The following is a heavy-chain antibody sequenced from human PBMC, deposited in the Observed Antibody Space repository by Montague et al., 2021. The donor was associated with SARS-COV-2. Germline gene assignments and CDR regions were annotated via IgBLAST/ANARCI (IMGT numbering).Heavy chain of an antibody. CDR2: IYYSGST. Sequence: SETLSLTCTVSGGSISSSSYYWGWIRQPPGKGLEWIGSIYYSGSTYYNPSLKSRVTISVDTSKNQFSLKPSSVTAADTAVYFCARFPTSYYYDSRAAPATPGALDIWGQGTMVTVSS. CDR3: ARFPTSYYYDSRAAPATPGALDI. V-gene: IGHV4-39*01. J-gene: IGHJ3*02. D-gene: IGHD3-22*01. CDR1: GGSISSSSYY.